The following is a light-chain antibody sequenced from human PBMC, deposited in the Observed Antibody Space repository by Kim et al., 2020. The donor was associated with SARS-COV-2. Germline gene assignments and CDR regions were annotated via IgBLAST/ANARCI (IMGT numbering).Light chain of an antibody. J-gene: IGKJ2*01. CDR2: WAS. CDR1: QSVLDRSNNQIY. Sequence: DIAMTQSPDSLAVSLGERATINCKSSQSVLDRSNNQIYLAWYQQKPGQPPKLLISWASIRESGVPDRISGSGSGTDFTLTISSLQAEDVALYYCQQHYSSPFTFGQGTKLEI. V-gene: IGKV4-1*01. CDR3: QQHYSSPFT.